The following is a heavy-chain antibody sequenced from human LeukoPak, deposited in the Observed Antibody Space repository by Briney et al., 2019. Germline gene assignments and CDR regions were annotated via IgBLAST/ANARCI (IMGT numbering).Heavy chain of an antibody. J-gene: IGHJ4*02. D-gene: IGHD6-13*01. V-gene: IGHV3-23*01. CDR3: AKRASAGGFDS. Sequence: GGSLRLSCEATGFSFSSYAMSWVRQAPGEGLEWVSASSGSGDSADYADAVKGRFTISRDNSKSTLYLQMTSLRVDDTAVYYCAKRASAGGFDSWGQGTLVTVSS. CDR2: SSGSGDSA. CDR1: GFSFSSYA.